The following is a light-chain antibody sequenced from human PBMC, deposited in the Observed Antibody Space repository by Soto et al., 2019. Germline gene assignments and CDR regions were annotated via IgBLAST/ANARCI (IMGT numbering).Light chain of an antibody. CDR1: QSVSSNY. Sequence: IVLTQSPDTLSLSPGERATLYCRASQSVSSNYLAWYQQKLGQAPRLLIYDASRRATGIPDRFSGSGSGTDFTLTINRLEPEDFVVYYCQQYGRSPTFGQGTKVDIK. J-gene: IGKJ1*01. CDR2: DAS. V-gene: IGKV3-20*01. CDR3: QQYGRSPT.